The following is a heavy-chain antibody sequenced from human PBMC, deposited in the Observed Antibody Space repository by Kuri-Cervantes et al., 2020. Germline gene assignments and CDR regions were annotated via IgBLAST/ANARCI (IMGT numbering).Heavy chain of an antibody. D-gene: IGHD3-10*01. Sequence: GSLRLSCTVSGGSISSYYWSWIRQPPGKGLEWIGYIYYSGSTNYNPSLKSRVTISVDTSKNQFSLKLSSVTAADTAVYYCARIPAIGVRGVITLYYYYGMDVWGQGTTVTVSS. CDR3: ARIPAIGVRGVITLYYYYGMDV. CDR2: IYYSGST. J-gene: IGHJ6*02. V-gene: IGHV4-59*01. CDR1: GGSISSYY.